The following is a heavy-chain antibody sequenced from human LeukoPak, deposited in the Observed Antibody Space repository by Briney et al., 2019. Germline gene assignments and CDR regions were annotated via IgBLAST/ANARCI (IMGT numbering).Heavy chain of an antibody. J-gene: IGHJ4*02. CDR3: TSHVVPAALAD. D-gene: IGHD2-2*01. V-gene: IGHV1-69*13. CDR2: IIPIFGTA. Sequence: SVKVSCKASGYAFINYSIHWVRQAPGQGLEWMGGIIPIFGTANYAQKFQGRVTITADESTSTAYMELRSLRSDDTAVYYCTSHVVPAALADWGQGTLVTVSS. CDR1: GYAFINYS.